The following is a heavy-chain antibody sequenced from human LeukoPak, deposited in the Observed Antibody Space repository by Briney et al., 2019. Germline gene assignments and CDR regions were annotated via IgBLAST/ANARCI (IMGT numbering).Heavy chain of an antibody. CDR2: INHSGST. CDR1: GGSFSGYY. CDR3: ARANYFDY. V-gene: IGHV4-34*01. Sequence: SETLSLTCAVYGGSFSGYYWSWIRQPPGKGLEWIGEINHSGSTNYNPSLKSRVTISVDTSKNRFTLQLSSVTAADTAVYYCARANYFDYWGQGTLVTVSS. J-gene: IGHJ4*02.